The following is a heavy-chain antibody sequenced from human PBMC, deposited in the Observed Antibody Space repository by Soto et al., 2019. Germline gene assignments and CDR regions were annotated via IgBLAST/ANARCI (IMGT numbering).Heavy chain of an antibody. CDR1: GGSISSGGYY. CDR2: IYYSGST. CDR3: ARAHLEWFGDQLGLYGMDV. Sequence: QVQLQESGPGLVKPSQTLSLTCTVSGGSISSGGYYWSWIRQHPGKGLEWIGYIYYSGSTYYNPSLKSRVTISVDTSKNQFSLKLSSVTAADTAVYYCARAHLEWFGDQLGLYGMDVWGQGTTVTVSS. J-gene: IGHJ6*02. D-gene: IGHD3-10*01. V-gene: IGHV4-31*03.